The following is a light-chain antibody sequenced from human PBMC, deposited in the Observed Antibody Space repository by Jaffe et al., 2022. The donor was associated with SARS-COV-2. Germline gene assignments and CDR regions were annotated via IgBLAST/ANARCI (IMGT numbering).Light chain of an antibody. J-gene: IGKJ2*01. V-gene: IGKV1-33*01. CDR2: DAS. CDR3: QQYENLPYT. Sequence: DIQMTQSPSSLSASVGDRVTITCQASQDIDNYLNWYQQKPGKAPKLLINDASNLETGVPSRFSGSGSGTDFTFTISSLQPEDIATYYCQQYENLPYTFGQGTKLHIK. CDR1: QDIDNY.